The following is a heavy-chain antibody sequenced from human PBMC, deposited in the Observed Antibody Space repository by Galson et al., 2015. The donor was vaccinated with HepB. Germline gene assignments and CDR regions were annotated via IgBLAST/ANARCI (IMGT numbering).Heavy chain of an antibody. CDR3: ARVKRGEWYSYYYYGMDV. V-gene: IGHV3-7*05. Sequence: SLRLSCAASGFIFSTYWMNWVRQAPGKELEWVANIKEDGSGKNYVDSVKGRFTISRDNAKNSLYLQMNSLRAEDTAVYYGARVKRGEWYSYYYYGMDVWGQGTTVTVSS. CDR1: GFIFSTYW. J-gene: IGHJ6*02. CDR2: IKEDGSGK. D-gene: IGHD3-10*01.